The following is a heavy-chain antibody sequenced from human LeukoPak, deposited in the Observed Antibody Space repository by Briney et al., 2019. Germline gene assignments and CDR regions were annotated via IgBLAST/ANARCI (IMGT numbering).Heavy chain of an antibody. CDR2: IKKKSDGGTT. J-gene: IGHJ4*02. D-gene: IGHD6-19*01. Sequence: GGSLRLSCAASGFVFSSYEMNWVRQAPGKGLEWVGHIKKKSDGGTTDYAAPVKGRFTISRDDSKDTLYLQMNSLKTEDTAVYYCTTVQQWLAQALGYWGQGTLVTVSS. CDR1: GFVFSSYE. CDR3: TTVQQWLAQALGY. V-gene: IGHV3-15*01.